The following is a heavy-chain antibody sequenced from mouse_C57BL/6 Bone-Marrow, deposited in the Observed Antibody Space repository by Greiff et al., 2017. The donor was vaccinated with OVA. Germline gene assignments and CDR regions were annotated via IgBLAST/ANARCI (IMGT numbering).Heavy chain of an antibody. CDR1: GYAFSSSW. D-gene: IGHD2-3*01. CDR2: IYPGDGDT. V-gene: IGHV1-82*01. CDR3: ASVDGYYWYFDV. Sequence: QVQLKESGPELVKPGASVKISCKASGYAFSSSWMNWVKQRPGKGIEWIGRIYPGDGDTNYNGKFKGKATLTADKSSSTAYMQLSSLTSEDSAVYFCASVDGYYWYFDVWGTGTTVTVSS. J-gene: IGHJ1*03.